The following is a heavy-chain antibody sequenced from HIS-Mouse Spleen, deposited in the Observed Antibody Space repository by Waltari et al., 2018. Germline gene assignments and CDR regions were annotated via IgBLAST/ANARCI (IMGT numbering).Heavy chain of an antibody. J-gene: IGHJ4*02. CDR2: IYYSGST. Sequence: QVQLQESGPGLVKPSETLSLTCTVSGGSISSYYWSWIRQPPGKGLEWIWYIYYSGSTNYNPSLKSRVTISVDTSKNQFSLKLSSVTAADTAVYYCARGGLLAATYYFDYWGQGTLVTVSS. CDR1: GGSISSYY. D-gene: IGHD2-15*01. V-gene: IGHV4-59*08. CDR3: ARGGLLAATYYFDY.